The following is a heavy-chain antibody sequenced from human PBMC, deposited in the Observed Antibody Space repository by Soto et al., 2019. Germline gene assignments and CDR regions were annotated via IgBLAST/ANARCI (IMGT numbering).Heavy chain of an antibody. CDR1: GLIFRNYA. J-gene: IGHJ4*02. Sequence: EVQLLESGGGLVQPGGSLRLSCAASGLIFRNYAMSWFRQAPGEGLEWVSGISGSGGSTEYADSVKGRFPISRDNSTNTLYLQMNSLRVEDTAVYYCAKAPGGTVAGLWGQGTLVTVSS. D-gene: IGHD6-19*01. V-gene: IGHV3-23*01. CDR2: ISGSGGST. CDR3: AKAPGGTVAGL.